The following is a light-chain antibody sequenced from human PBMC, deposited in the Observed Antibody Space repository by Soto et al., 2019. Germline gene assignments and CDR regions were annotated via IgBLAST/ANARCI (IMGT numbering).Light chain of an antibody. CDR1: SSDVGAYDY. CDR3: SLYTSSDTPSL. V-gene: IGLV2-14*01. Sequence: QSVLTQPASVSGSPGQSITISCTGTSSDVGAYDYVSWFQQHPDKAPKLIISVVSNRPSGVSNRFSGSKSGNTASLTISGLQAEDEADYYCSLYTSSDTPSLFGTGTKLTVL. J-gene: IGLJ1*01. CDR2: VVS.